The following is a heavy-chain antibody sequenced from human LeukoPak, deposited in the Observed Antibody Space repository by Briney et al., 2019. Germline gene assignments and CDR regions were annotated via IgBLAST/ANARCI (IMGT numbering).Heavy chain of an antibody. D-gene: IGHD6-19*01. J-gene: IGHJ4*02. Sequence: PGRSLRLSCTASGFTFGDYALSWVRQAPGKGLEWVGLIRSKAFGGTAEYAASVKGRFTISRDDSKSIAYLQVNSLQTEDTAVYYCTRRSGSSGWYSLDYWGQGTLVTVS. CDR2: IRSKAFGGTA. CDR1: GFTFGDYA. V-gene: IGHV3-49*04. CDR3: TRRSGSSGWYSLDY.